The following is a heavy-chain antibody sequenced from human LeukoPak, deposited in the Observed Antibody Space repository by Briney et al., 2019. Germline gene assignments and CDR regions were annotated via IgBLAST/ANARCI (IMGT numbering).Heavy chain of an antibody. D-gene: IGHD3-10*01. J-gene: IGHJ4*02. Sequence: GGSLRLSCAASGFTFSSYAMSWVRQAPGKGLEWVSAISGSGGSTYYADSVKGRFTISRDNAKNSLYLQMNSLRSEDTALYYCARAAMVRGAWGFDYWGQGTLVTVSS. V-gene: IGHV3-23*01. CDR1: GFTFSSYA. CDR2: ISGSGGST. CDR3: ARAAMVRGAWGFDY.